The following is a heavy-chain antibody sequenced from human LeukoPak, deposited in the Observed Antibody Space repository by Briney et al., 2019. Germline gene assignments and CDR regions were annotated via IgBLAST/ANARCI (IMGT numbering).Heavy chain of an antibody. CDR3: ARGSFGRYDYVWGSYRYQYYFDY. Sequence: SETLSLTCAVYGGSFSGYYWSWIRQPPGKGLEWIGEINHSGSTNYNPSLKSRVTISEDTSKNQFSLKLSSVTAADTAVYYCARGSFGRYDYVWGSYRYQYYFDYWGQGTLVTVPS. CDR1: GGSFSGYY. CDR2: INHSGST. V-gene: IGHV4-34*01. J-gene: IGHJ4*02. D-gene: IGHD3-16*02.